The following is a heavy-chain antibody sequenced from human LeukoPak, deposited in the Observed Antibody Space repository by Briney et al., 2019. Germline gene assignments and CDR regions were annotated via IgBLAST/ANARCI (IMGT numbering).Heavy chain of an antibody. V-gene: IGHV3-21*04. Sequence: GGSLRLSCAASGFTFSRYSMNWVRQAPGKGLEWVSSISISSNYIYYPDSLKGRFTISRDNSENTLYLQMNSLRAEDTAVYYCANNWNRYYFDYWGQGTLVTVSS. CDR1: GFTFSRYS. CDR3: ANNWNRYYFDY. CDR2: ISISSNYI. D-gene: IGHD1/OR15-1a*01. J-gene: IGHJ4*02.